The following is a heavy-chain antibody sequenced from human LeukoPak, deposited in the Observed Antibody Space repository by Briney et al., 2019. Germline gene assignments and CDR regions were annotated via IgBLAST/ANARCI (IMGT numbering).Heavy chain of an antibody. V-gene: IGHV3-53*01. CDR1: GFTVSSNY. CDR2: IYSGGST. J-gene: IGHJ4*02. Sequence: PGGSLRLFCAASGFTVSSNYMSWVRQAPGKGLEWVSVIYSGGSTYYADSVKGRFTISRDNSKNTLYLQMNSLRAEDTAVYYCAREGYYDFWSGRGGYFDYWGQGTLVTVSS. CDR3: AREGYYDFWSGRGGYFDY. D-gene: IGHD3-3*01.